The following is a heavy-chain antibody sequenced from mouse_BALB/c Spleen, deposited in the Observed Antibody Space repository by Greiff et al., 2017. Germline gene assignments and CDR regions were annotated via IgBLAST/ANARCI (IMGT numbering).Heavy chain of an antibody. CDR1: GFTFSSYA. CDR3: ARLGYGKGYFDY. CDR2: ISSGGSYT. J-gene: IGHJ2*01. D-gene: IGHD2-10*02. V-gene: IGHV5-9-3*01. Sequence: EVKLVESGGGLVKPGGSLKLSCAASGFTFSSYAMSWVRQTPEKRLEWVATISSGGSYTYYPDSVKGRFTISRDNAKNTLYLQMSSLRSEDTAMYYCARLGYGKGYFDYWGQGTTLTVSS.